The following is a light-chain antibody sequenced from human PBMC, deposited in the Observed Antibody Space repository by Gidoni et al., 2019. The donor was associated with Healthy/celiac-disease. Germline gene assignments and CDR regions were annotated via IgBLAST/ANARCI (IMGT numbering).Light chain of an antibody. V-gene: IGKV1-27*01. Sequence: IQMTQSPSSLSASVGDSVTITSRASQGISNYLAWYQQKPAKVPKLLIYAATTLQSGVPSRFSGSGSGTDVSLTISSLQPEDVATYYCQKYNSGPRTFGGGTKVEIK. CDR3: QKYNSGPRT. CDR2: AAT. J-gene: IGKJ4*01. CDR1: QGISNY.